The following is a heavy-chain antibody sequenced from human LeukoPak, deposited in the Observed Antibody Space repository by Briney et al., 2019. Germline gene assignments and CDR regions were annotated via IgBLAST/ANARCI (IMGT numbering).Heavy chain of an antibody. CDR3: ARDGRSGYEDL. D-gene: IGHD5-12*01. V-gene: IGHV4-39*07. CDR1: GDSINSYY. CDR2: IYHVGGT. Sequence: PSETLSLTCSVSGDSINSYYWGWLRLPPGKGLEWIGSIYHVGGTYYNPSLKSRVTISIDTSKNQFSLRLTSVTAADTAIYYCARDGRSGYEDLWGPGTLVTVSS. J-gene: IGHJ5*02.